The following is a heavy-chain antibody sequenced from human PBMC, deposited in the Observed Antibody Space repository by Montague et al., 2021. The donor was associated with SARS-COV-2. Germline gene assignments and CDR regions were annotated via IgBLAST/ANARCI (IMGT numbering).Heavy chain of an antibody. D-gene: IGHD6-13*01. CDR1: GGSINYYY. J-gene: IGHJ4*02. CDR3: ARGDHPTTVSWYFFDS. V-gene: IGHV4-4*07. CDR2: IYSSGNT. Sequence: SETLSLTCTVSGGSINYYYWHWLRQSAGKGLEWIGRIYSSGNTNSNPSLESRVIMSVDSSQNQFSLKLNSVTAADTAVYYCARGDHPTTVSWYFFDSWGQGALVTVSS.